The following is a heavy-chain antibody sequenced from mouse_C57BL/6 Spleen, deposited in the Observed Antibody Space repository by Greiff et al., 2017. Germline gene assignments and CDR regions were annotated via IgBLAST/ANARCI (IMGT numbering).Heavy chain of an antibody. CDR3: ARGSLITTVVAFDS. J-gene: IGHJ2*01. CDR2: IYPSDSET. V-gene: IGHV1-61*01. Sequence: QVQLQQPGAELVRPGSSVKLSCKASGYTFTSYWMDWVKQRPGQGLEWIGNIYPSDSETHYNQKFKDKATLTVDKSSSTAYMQLCSLTSEDSAVYHCARGSLITTVVAFDSWGKGTTLTVSS. CDR1: GYTFTSYW. D-gene: IGHD1-1*01.